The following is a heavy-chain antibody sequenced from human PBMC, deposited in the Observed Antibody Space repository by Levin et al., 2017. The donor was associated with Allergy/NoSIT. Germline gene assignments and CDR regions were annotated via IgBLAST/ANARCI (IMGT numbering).Heavy chain of an antibody. Sequence: PSETLSLTCSVSGDSISRGFYYWSWIRQPAGEGLEWIGRIYVTGSTTYSPSLKSRVTISLDRSKDQVSLKINSVTAADTAVYYLARDLEGFSGYKPYCYTDVWGKGTTVTVSS. D-gene: IGHD5-12*01. CDR3: ARDLEGFSGYKPYCYTDV. J-gene: IGHJ6*03. CDR2: IYVTGST. V-gene: IGHV4-61*02. CDR1: GDSISRGFYY.